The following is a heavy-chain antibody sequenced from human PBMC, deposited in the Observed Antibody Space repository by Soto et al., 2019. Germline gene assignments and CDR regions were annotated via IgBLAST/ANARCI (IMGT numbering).Heavy chain of an antibody. Sequence: QLQLQESGSGLVKPSQTLSLTCAVSGGSISSGGYSWSWMRQPPGKGLEWIGYIYHSGSTYYNPSLNPRVSISVHLSTNQFSLTLSSVTAAATSVSYCARVPDVWRQGTTVTVSS. CDR3: ARVPDV. J-gene: IGHJ6*02. CDR2: IYHSGST. V-gene: IGHV4-30-2*01. CDR1: GGSISSGGYS.